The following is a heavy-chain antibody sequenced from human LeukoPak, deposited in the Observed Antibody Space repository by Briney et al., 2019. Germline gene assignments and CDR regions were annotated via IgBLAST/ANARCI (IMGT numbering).Heavy chain of an antibody. V-gene: IGHV4-31*03. Sequence: SETLSLTCTVSGGSISSGGYYWSWIRQHPGKGLEWIGYIYYSGSTYYNPSLKSRVTISVDTSKNQFSLKLSSVTAADTAVYYCASHHSRSPYYYGMDVWGQGTTVTVSS. CDR2: IYYSGST. CDR3: ASHHSRSPYYYGMDV. D-gene: IGHD2-21*01. J-gene: IGHJ6*02. CDR1: GGSISSGGYY.